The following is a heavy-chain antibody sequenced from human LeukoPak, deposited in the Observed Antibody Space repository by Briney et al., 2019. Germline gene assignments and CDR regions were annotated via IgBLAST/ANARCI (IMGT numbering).Heavy chain of an antibody. D-gene: IGHD3-16*01. CDR2: TYSGGTT. V-gene: IGHV3-53*01. Sequence: GGSLRLSCAASGFTVSSNYMSWVRQAPGKGLEWVSVTYSGGTTNYADSVKGRFTISRDNAKNSLYLQMSNLRAEDTAVYFCARGGGLDVWGQGATVTVSS. J-gene: IGHJ6*02. CDR1: GFTVSSNY. CDR3: ARGGGLDV.